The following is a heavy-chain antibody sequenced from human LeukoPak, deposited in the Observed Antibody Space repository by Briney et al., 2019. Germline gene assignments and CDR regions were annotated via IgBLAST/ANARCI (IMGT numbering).Heavy chain of an antibody. D-gene: IGHD2-15*01. Sequence: GGSLRLSCAASGFTFSSYAMSWVRQAPGKGLEWVSAISGSGGSTYYADSVKGRFTISRDNSKNTLYLQMNSLRAEDTAVYYCASTPGDIVVVVAALDYWGQGTLVTVSS. CDR2: ISGSGGST. V-gene: IGHV3-23*01. J-gene: IGHJ4*02. CDR1: GFTFSSYA. CDR3: ASTPGDIVVVVAALDY.